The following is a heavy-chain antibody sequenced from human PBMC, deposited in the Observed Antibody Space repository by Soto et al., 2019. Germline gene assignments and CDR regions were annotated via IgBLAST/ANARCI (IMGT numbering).Heavy chain of an antibody. D-gene: IGHD5-12*01. J-gene: IGHJ6*02. CDR2: IIPLFRTP. Sequence: QAQLVQSGAEVKKPGSSVKVSCKASGGSFSNYALSWVRQAPGQGLEWMGGIIPLFRTPDYSQKFQGRVTITADDSTRTAYRELSSLRSEDTAVYFCARDKGRLQLGGNDYYATDVWGQGPTVTVSS. CDR3: ARDKGRLQLGGNDYYATDV. V-gene: IGHV1-69*12. CDR1: GGSFSNYA.